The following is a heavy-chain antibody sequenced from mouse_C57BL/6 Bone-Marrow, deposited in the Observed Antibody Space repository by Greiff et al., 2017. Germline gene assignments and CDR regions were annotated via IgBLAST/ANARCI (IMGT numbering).Heavy chain of an antibody. Sequence: VQLKESGAELVRPGASVKLSCTASGFNIKDDYMHWVKQRPEQGLEWIGWIDPENGDTEYASKFQGKATITADTSSNTAYLQLSSLTSEDTAVYYCTQSNYRFAYWGQGTLVTVSA. CDR2: IDPENGDT. J-gene: IGHJ3*01. D-gene: IGHD2-5*01. V-gene: IGHV14-4*01. CDR1: GFNIKDDY. CDR3: TQSNYRFAY.